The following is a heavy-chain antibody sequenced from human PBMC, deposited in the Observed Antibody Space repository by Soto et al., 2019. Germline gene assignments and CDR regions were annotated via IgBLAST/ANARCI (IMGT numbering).Heavy chain of an antibody. CDR1: GCSISSSSYY. Sequence: SETLSLTCTFSGCSISSSSYYWGWIRQPPGKGLEWIGSIYYSGSTYYNPSLKSRVTISVDTSKNQFSLKPSSVTAADTAVYYCARLLRHNYYGMDVWGQGTTVTVSS. V-gene: IGHV4-39*01. CDR3: ARLLRHNYYGMDV. J-gene: IGHJ6*02. CDR2: IYYSGST. D-gene: IGHD5-12*01.